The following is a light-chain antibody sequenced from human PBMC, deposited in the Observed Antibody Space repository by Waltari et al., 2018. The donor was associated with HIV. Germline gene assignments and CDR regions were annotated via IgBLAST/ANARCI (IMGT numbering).Light chain of an antibody. V-gene: IGKV1-5*03. CDR2: KGS. J-gene: IGKJ2*02. CDR3: EQYMSYSCT. Sequence: DIQMTQSPSPLSAAVGDRVTITRRASQSIRSWLAWEQQKPWEAPKRLIYKGSSLESGVPSRFSGSGSGTEFTRTISSLRPDDHATYYCEQYMSYSCTSSQGTTLAIK. CDR1: QSIRSW.